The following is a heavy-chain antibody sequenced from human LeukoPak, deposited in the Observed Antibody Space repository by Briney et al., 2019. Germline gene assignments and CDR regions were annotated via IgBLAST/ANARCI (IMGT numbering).Heavy chain of an antibody. Sequence: PGGSLRLSCAASGFTFDDYAMPWVRQAPGKGLERVSGISWHSGSIGYADAVKGRFTISRDNAKNSLYLQMNSLRAEDMALYYCARDWYYDILTGYYLQPFDYWGQGTLVTVSS. CDR3: ARDWYYDILTGYYLQPFDY. V-gene: IGHV3-9*03. CDR1: GFTFDDYA. D-gene: IGHD3-9*01. CDR2: ISWHSGSI. J-gene: IGHJ4*02.